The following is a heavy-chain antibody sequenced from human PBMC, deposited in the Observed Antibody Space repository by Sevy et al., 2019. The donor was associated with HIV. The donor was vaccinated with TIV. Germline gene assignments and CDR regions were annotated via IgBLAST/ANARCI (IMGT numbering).Heavy chain of an antibody. CDR2: IYYNGDI. CDR3: AGENAWGRGYS. V-gene: IGHV4-59*08. Sequence: SETLSLTCTVSGGSITSLYWNWIRQPPGKGLEWIANIYYNGDINYNPSLKSRVTLSLDTSKNQFYLRLGYVTAADTAMYYCAGENAWGRGYSWGQGTLVTVSS. CDR1: GGSITSLY. J-gene: IGHJ4*02. D-gene: IGHD1-26*01.